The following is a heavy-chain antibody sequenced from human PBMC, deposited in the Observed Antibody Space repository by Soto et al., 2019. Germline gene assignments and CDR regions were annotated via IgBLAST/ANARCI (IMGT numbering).Heavy chain of an antibody. D-gene: IGHD2-2*02. V-gene: IGHV3-21*01. CDR3: AREYTAWPLAYGLDV. CDR2: ISSRSDI. Sequence: PGGSLRLSCVGSGFTFSTYSINWVRQAPGKGLEWVSSISSRSDIYYADSVKGRFTITRDNAKNSVSLQMNSLRAEDTAVYYCAREYTAWPLAYGLDVWGQGTTVTVSS. J-gene: IGHJ6*02. CDR1: GFTFSTYS.